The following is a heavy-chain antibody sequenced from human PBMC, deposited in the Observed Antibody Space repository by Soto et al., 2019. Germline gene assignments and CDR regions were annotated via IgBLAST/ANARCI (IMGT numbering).Heavy chain of an antibody. CDR3: ARGGTVNTRWGLFEY. D-gene: IGHD4-17*01. Sequence: EVQLVESGGGLVQPGGSLRLSCAASGFTFSSFWMHWVRQTPGKGPVWVSRISTEGSSTGYADSVKGRFTISRDSAKNTLYLQMDSLRAEDTAIYYCARGGTVNTRWGLFEYLGQGTLVTVSS. CDR2: ISTEGSST. CDR1: GFTFSSFW. V-gene: IGHV3-74*01. J-gene: IGHJ4*02.